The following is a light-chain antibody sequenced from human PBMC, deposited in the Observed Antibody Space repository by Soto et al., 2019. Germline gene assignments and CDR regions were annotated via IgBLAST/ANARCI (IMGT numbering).Light chain of an antibody. CDR2: QAS. Sequence: DIPMTQSPSTLSASVGDRVTITCRASQSIRSWLAWYQQKPGKAPKLLIYQASTLGSGVPSRFSGSGSGTEFTLTISSLQPADFATYYCQQYNAYSTFGQGTKLEIK. CDR1: QSIRSW. CDR3: QQYNAYST. V-gene: IGKV1-5*03. J-gene: IGKJ2*01.